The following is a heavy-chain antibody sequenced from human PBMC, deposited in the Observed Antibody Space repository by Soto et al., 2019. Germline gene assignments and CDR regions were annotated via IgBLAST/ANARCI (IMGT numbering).Heavy chain of an antibody. J-gene: IGHJ4*02. Sequence: GGSLRLSCAASGFTFSSYAMHWVRQAPGKGLEWVAVISYDGSNKYYADSVKGRFTISRDNSKNTLYLQMNSLRAEDTAVYYCARGSWFTGKDYWGQGTLVTVSS. D-gene: IGHD6-13*01. CDR3: ARGSWFTGKDY. CDR1: GFTFSSYA. V-gene: IGHV3-30-3*01. CDR2: ISYDGSNK.